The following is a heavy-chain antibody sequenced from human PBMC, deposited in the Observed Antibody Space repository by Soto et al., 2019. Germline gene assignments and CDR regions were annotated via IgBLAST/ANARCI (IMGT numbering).Heavy chain of an antibody. D-gene: IGHD7-27*01. CDR2: FDPEDGET. V-gene: IGHV1-24*01. CDR3: ATTLTGSKPFDY. J-gene: IGHJ4*02. Sequence: ASVKVSCKVSGYTLTELSMHWVRQAPGKGLEWMGGFDPEDGETIYAQKFQGRVTMTEDTSTDTAYMELSSLRSEDTAVYYCATTLTGSKPFDYWGQGTLVTVSS. CDR1: GYTLTELS.